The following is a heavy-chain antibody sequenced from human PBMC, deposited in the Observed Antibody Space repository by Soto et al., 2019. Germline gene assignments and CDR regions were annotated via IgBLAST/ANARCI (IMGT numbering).Heavy chain of an antibody. CDR3: SWRLNS. V-gene: IGHV3-7*01. D-gene: IGHD3-3*01. CDR1: GFPFFSSW. Sequence: GGSLRLSCAASGFPFFSSWMDWVRQAPGKGLEWVANIHPDGSQTSYVDSVKGRFTVSRDNVENSVYLQMNSLTVDDTAVYYCSWRLNSWGHGTLVTVS. CDR2: IHPDGSQT. J-gene: IGHJ5*01.